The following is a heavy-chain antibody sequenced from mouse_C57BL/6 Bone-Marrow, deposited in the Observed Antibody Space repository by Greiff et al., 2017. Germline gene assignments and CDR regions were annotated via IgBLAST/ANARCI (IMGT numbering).Heavy chain of an antibody. D-gene: IGHD2-3*01. V-gene: IGHV1-15*01. CDR3: TRDEDGYPYDY. J-gene: IGHJ2*01. CDR2: IDPETGGT. CDR1: GYTFTDYE. Sequence: QVQLKQSGAELVRPGASLTLSCKASGYTFTDYEMHWVKQTPVPGLEWIGSIDPETGGTAYNQKFKGKAILTADKSSSTAYMELRSLTSEDSAVYYCTRDEDGYPYDYWGQGTTLTVTS.